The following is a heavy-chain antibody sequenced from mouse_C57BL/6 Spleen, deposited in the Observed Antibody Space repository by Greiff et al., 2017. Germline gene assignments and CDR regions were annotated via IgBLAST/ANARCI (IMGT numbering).Heavy chain of an antibody. CDR2: INPSNGGT. CDR1: GYTFTSYW. D-gene: IGHD1-1*01. J-gene: IGHJ1*03. Sequence: VQLQQPGTELVKPGASVKLSCKASGYTFTSYWMHWVKQRPGQGLEWIGNINPSNGGTNYNEKFKSKATLTVDKSSSTAYMQLSSLTSEDSAVYYCANLAYDYYGSSYWDFWGWGTGTTVTVAS. CDR3: ANLAYDYYGSSYWDFWG. V-gene: IGHV1-53*01.